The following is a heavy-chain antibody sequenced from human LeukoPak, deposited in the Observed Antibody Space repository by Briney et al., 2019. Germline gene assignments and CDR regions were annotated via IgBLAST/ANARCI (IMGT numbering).Heavy chain of an antibody. J-gene: IGHJ4*02. CDR2: IRGGGGST. V-gene: IGHV3-23*01. Sequence: GGSLRLSCAASGFTFSSYAMTWVRQAPGKGLEWVSDIRGGGGSTYYADSVKGRFTISRDNSKNTLYLQMNSLRAEDTAVYYCARDYGFDYWGQGTLVTVSS. D-gene: IGHD4-17*01. CDR1: GFTFSSYA. CDR3: ARDYGFDY.